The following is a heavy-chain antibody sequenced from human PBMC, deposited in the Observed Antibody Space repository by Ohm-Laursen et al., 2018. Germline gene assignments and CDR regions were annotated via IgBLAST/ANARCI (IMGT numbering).Heavy chain of an antibody. J-gene: IGHJ3*02. CDR2: MNPKNDDT. D-gene: IGHD1-7*01. CDR3: ARGRLSGTRRALDI. CDR1: GYTFINYD. V-gene: IGHV1-8*01. Sequence: RASVKVSCKTSGYTFINYDIHWVRQASGQGLEWMGWMNPKNDDTGYAHKFQGRVTMSRNTSISTANLEMTSLRSEDTAVYYCARGRLSGTRRALDIWGQGTLVTVSS.